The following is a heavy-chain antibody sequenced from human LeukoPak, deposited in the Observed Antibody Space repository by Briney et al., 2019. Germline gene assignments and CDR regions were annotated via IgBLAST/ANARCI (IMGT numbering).Heavy chain of an antibody. CDR2: IYYSGST. D-gene: IGHD4-17*01. CDR1: GGSISSSSYY. Sequence: PSETLSLTCTVSGGSISSSSYYWGWIRQPPGKGLEWIGSIYYSGSTYYNPSLKSRVTISVDTSKNQFSLKLSSVTAADTAVYYCARVGDGYGDCDYWGQGTLVTVSS. J-gene: IGHJ4*02. CDR3: ARVGDGYGDCDY. V-gene: IGHV4-39*07.